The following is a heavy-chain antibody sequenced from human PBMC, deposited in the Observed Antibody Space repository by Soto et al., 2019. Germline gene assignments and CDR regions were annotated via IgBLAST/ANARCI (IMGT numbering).Heavy chain of an antibody. V-gene: IGHV3-74*01. CDR2: IHSDGSDT. CDR1: GFTFSYYW. Sequence: EVQLVESGGGLVQPGESLRLSCAASGFTFSYYWMHWVRQAPGKGLVWVSRIHSDGSDTTYADSVKGRFTISRDNARNTLDLQMNSLRAEDTGVYYCAGGDRGAFDLWGQGTVVTGSS. D-gene: IGHD1-26*01. CDR3: AGGDRGAFDL. J-gene: IGHJ3*01.